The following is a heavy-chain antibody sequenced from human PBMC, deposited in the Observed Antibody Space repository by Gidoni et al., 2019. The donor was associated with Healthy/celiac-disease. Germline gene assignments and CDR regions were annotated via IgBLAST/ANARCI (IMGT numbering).Heavy chain of an antibody. V-gene: IGHV2-26*01. CDR1: GFSLSNARMG. D-gene: IGHD3-3*01. Sequence: QVTLKESGPVLVTPTETLTLTCTVSGFSLSNARMGVSWIRQPPGKALEWLAHIFSNDEKSYSTSLKSRLTISKDTSKSQVVLTMTNMDPVDTATYYCAREPYDFWSGWTWGMDVWGQGTTVTVSS. CDR3: AREPYDFWSGWTWGMDV. CDR2: IFSNDEK. J-gene: IGHJ6*02.